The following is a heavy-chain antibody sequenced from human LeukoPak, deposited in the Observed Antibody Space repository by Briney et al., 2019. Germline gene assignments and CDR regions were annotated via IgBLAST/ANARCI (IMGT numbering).Heavy chain of an antibody. J-gene: IGHJ6*03. CDR2: IYYSGNT. CDR1: GGSISSNSYY. CDR3: SRLSYYNYYMDV. V-gene: IGHV4-39*01. Sequence: PSETLSLTCTVSGGSISSNSYYWAWIRQPPGKGLEWIGTIYYSGNTYYNPSLKSRVTISIDTSKNQLSLKLSSVTAADTAVYYSSRLSYYNYYMDVWGKGTTVTVSS.